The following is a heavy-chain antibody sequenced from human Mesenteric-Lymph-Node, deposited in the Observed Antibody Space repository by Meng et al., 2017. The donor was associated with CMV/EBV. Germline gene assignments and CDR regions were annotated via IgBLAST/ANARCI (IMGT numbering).Heavy chain of an antibody. J-gene: IGHJ4*02. Sequence: GSLRLSCTVSGASISLYYWNWIRQPPGKGLEWIGYIFYSGSTNYNPSLKSRVTISVDTSKNQFSLKLTSVTAADTAVYYCARFPYYSDYWGQGTLVTVSS. V-gene: IGHV4-59*01. CDR1: GASISLYY. CDR3: ARFPYYSDY. CDR2: IFYSGST.